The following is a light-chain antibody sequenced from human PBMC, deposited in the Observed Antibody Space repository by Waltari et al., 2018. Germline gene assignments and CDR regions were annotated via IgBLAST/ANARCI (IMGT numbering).Light chain of an antibody. Sequence: DIHMTQSPSSLSASVGDRVTITCRASQRISYWLAWYQQKPGKAPKLLVYKASSLESGVPSRFSGSVSGTEYTLTISSLQPDDFATYYCQQYNTYPATFGQGTKVEIK. CDR2: KAS. CDR1: QRISYW. J-gene: IGKJ2*01. CDR3: QQYNTYPAT. V-gene: IGKV1-5*03.